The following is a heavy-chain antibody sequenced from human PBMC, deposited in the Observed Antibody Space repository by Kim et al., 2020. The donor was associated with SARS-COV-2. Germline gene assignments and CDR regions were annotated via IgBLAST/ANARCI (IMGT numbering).Heavy chain of an antibody. CDR3: ARDHSWYCSGGSCYD. V-gene: IGHV3-11*01. D-gene: IGHD2-15*01. Sequence: SVKGRFTISGDNAKNSLYLQMNSLRAEDTAVYYCARDHSWYCSGGSCYDWGQGTLVTVSS. J-gene: IGHJ4*02.